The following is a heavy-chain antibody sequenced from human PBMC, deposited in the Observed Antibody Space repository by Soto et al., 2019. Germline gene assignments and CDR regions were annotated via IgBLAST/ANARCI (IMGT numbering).Heavy chain of an antibody. Sequence: SETLSLTCTVSGGSISSGGYYWSWIRQHPGKGLERIGYIYYSGSTYYNPSLKSRVTISVDTSKNQFSLKLSSVTAAVTAVYYCARGRSGYDGSDYYYGMDVWGQGTTVTVSS. CDR3: ARGRSGYDGSDYYYGMDV. V-gene: IGHV4-31*03. CDR2: IYYSGST. CDR1: GGSISSGGYY. J-gene: IGHJ6*02. D-gene: IGHD5-12*01.